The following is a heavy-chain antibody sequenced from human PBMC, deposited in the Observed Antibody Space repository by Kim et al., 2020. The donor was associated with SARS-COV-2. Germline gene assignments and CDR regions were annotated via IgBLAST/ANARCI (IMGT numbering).Heavy chain of an antibody. CDR1: GFTFSNAW. CDR2: IKSKTDGGTT. V-gene: IGHV3-15*01. D-gene: IGHD3-9*01. CDR3: TTEPSYDILTGYYYLFQTPSKPQNDY. J-gene: IGHJ4*02. Sequence: GGSLRLSCAASGFTFSNAWMSWVRQAPGKGLEWVGRIKSKTDGGTTDYAAPVKGRFTISRDDSKNTLYLQMNSLKTEDTAVYYCTTEPSYDILTGYYYLFQTPSKPQNDYWGQGTLVTVSS.